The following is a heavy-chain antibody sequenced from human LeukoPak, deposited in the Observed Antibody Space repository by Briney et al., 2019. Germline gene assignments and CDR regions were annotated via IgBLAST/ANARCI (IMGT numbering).Heavy chain of an antibody. CDR3: ARHIYQRPIAARPKSFGIFDY. V-gene: IGHV4-34*01. CDR2: INHSGST. J-gene: IGHJ4*02. D-gene: IGHD6-6*01. Sequence: SETLSLTCAVYGGSFSGYYWSWIRQPPGKGLEWIGEINHSGSTNYNPSLKSRVTISVDTSKNQFSLKLSSVTAADTAVYYCARHIYQRPIAARPKSFGIFDYWGQGTLVTVSS. CDR1: GGSFSGYY.